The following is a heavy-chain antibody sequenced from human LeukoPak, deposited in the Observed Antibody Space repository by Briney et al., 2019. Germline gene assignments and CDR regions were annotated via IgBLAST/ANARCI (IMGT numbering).Heavy chain of an antibody. Sequence: PGGSLRLSCVASGFTFSSYSMNWVRQAPGKGLEWVSSISSSSSYIYYADSVKGRFTIPRDNAKNSLYLQMNSLRAEDTAVYYCARDLGRATIDYWGQGTLVSVSS. V-gene: IGHV3-21*01. D-gene: IGHD1-26*01. CDR2: ISSSSSYI. J-gene: IGHJ4*02. CDR1: GFTFSSYS. CDR3: ARDLGRATIDY.